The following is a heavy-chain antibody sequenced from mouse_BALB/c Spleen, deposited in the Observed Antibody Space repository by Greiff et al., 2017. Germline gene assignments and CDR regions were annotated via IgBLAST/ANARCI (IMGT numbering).Heavy chain of an antibody. V-gene: IGHV3-2*02. CDR2: ISYSGST. D-gene: IGHD2-1*01. CDR1: GYSITSDYA. J-gene: IGHJ2*01. CDR3: AGTSGGNSLFDY. Sequence: EVKLMESGPGLLKPSQSLSLTCTVTGYSITSDYAWNWIRQFPGNKLEWMGYISYSGSTSYNPSLKSRISITRDTSKNQFFLQLNSVTTEDTATYYCAGTSGGNSLFDYWGQGTTLTVSS.